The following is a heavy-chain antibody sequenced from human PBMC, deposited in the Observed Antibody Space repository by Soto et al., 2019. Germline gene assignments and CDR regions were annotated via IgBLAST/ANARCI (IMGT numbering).Heavy chain of an antibody. CDR3: ARGPPVTAAGPDAFDI. D-gene: IGHD6-13*01. Sequence: QVQLVQSGAEVKKPGASVKVSCKASGYTFTSYGISWVRQAPGQGLEWMGWISAYNGNTKYAQKLQGRVTMTTDTSTSPANMELRSLRSDDTAVYYCARGPPVTAAGPDAFDIWGQGTMVTVSS. J-gene: IGHJ3*02. V-gene: IGHV1-18*01. CDR2: ISAYNGNT. CDR1: GYTFTSYG.